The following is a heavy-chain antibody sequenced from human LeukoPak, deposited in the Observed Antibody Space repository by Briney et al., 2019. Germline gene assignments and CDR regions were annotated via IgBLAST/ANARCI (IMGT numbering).Heavy chain of an antibody. D-gene: IGHD2-8*01. V-gene: IGHV1-18*01. J-gene: IGHJ3*02. CDR1: GGTFSSYA. CDR3: ARNMGNGAFDI. CDR2: SSGYNGNT. Sequence: GASVKVSCKASGGTFSSYAISWVRQAPGQGLEWMGWSSGYNGNTNYAQKLQGRVTMTTDTSTSTAYMELRSLRSDDTAVYYCARNMGNGAFDIWGQGTMVTVSS.